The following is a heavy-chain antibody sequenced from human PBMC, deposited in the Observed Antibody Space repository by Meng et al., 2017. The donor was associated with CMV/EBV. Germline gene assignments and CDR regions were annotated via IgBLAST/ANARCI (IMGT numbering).Heavy chain of an antibody. J-gene: IGHJ4*02. V-gene: IGHV4-30-4*08. CDR1: GGSISSGDYY. CDR3: ARDNRRGGVDY. Sequence: QVQFQGLGPGLVKPSQTLSLTCTVSGGSISSGDYYWSWIRQPPGKGLEWIGYIYYSGSTYYNPSLKSRVTISVDTSKNQFSLKLSSVTAADTAVYYCARDNRRGGVDYWGQGTLVTVSS. D-gene: IGHD3-3*01. CDR2: IYYSGST.